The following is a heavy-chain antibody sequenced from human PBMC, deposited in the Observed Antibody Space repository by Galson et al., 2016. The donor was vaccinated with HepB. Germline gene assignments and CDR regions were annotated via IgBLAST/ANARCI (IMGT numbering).Heavy chain of an antibody. V-gene: IGHV3-33*01. CDR2: IWYGAINK. J-gene: IGHJ3*02. D-gene: IGHD3-9*01. CDR1: GFTLSTYG. CDR3: ARDDGDEPGYHDAFDI. Sequence: SLRLSCAVSGFTLSTYGIHWVRQAPGKGLEWVAVIWYGAINKFYADSVRGRFTISRDDSKHTVYLEMNSLGAEDTTMYYCARDDGDEPGYHDAFDIWGQGTMVTVSS.